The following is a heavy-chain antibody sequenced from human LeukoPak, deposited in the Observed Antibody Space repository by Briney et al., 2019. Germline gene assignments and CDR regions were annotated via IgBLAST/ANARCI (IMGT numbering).Heavy chain of an antibody. D-gene: IGHD1-26*01. CDR2: TYYRSKWYH. CDR3: ARGDLVGATTGFDY. CDR1: GHSVSSTSAA. J-gene: IGHJ4*02. Sequence: SQPLSLTCAISGHSVSSTSAAWNWIMQSPSRGFEWLGRTYYRSKWYHDCADSVKSRISINPDTSKNQFSLQLNSVTPEDTAVYFCARGDLVGATTGFDYWGQGTLVTVSS. V-gene: IGHV6-1*01.